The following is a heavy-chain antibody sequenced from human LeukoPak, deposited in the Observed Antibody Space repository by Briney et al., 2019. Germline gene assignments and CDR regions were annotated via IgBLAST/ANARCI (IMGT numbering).Heavy chain of an antibody. CDR1: GFTFSSYS. D-gene: IGHD3-16*01. CDR3: ARWSGGADY. CDR2: ISQTGSAI. V-gene: IGHV3-48*01. J-gene: IGHJ4*02. Sequence: PGGSPRLSCAASGFTFSSYSMNWVRQAPGQGLEWVSYISQTGSAIYTDSVKGRFTISRDNAKNSLYLQMNSLRAEDTAIYYCARWSGGADYWGQGVLVTVSS.